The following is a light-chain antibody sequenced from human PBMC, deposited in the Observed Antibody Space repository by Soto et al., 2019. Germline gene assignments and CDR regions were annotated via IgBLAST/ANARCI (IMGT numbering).Light chain of an antibody. Sequence: EIVLPQSPATLSLSPGERAPLSCRASPSVSSYLAWYQQKPGQAPRLLIYDASNRATGIPARFSGSGSGTDFTLTISSLEPEDFAVYYCQQRSNWPGTFGQGTKVEIK. CDR1: PSVSSY. V-gene: IGKV3-11*01. CDR2: DAS. CDR3: QQRSNWPGT. J-gene: IGKJ1*01.